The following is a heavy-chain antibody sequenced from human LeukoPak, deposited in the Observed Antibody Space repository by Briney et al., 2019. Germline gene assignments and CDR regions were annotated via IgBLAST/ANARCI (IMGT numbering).Heavy chain of an antibody. CDR3: ARVGETSYGERNYYMDV. CDR2: IIPIFGTA. D-gene: IGHD4-17*01. Sequence: GASVKVSCKASGYTFTYYGLNWVRQAPGQGLEWMGGIIPIFGTANYAQKFQGRVTITADKSTSTAYMELSSLRSEDTAVYYCARVGETSYGERNYYMDVWGKGTTVTVSS. J-gene: IGHJ6*03. CDR1: GYTFTYYG. V-gene: IGHV1-69*06.